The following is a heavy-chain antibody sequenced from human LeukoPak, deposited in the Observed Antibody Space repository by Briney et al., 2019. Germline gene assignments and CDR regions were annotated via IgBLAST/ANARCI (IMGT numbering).Heavy chain of an antibody. V-gene: IGHV3-48*03. Sequence: GGSLRLSCAASGFTFSSYEMNWVRQAPGKGLEWVSYISSSGSTIYYADSVKGRFTISRDNAKNSLYLQMNSLRAEDMGVYYCARGNNRREDYWGQGTLVTVSS. CDR1: GFTFSSYE. J-gene: IGHJ4*02. D-gene: IGHD1-14*01. CDR3: ARGNNRREDY. CDR2: ISSSGSTI.